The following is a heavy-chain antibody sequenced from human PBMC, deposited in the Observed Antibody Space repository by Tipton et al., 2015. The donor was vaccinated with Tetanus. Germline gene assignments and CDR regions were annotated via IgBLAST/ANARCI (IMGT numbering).Heavy chain of an antibody. D-gene: IGHD1-26*01. CDR2: INPSGFT. V-gene: IGHV4-34*01. CDR3: AGWEVAATKELY. J-gene: IGHJ4*02. CDR1: GESFSDHH. Sequence: GLVKPSETLSLTCAVYGESFSDHHWNWIRQSPGKGLEWIGEINPSGFTTYNPSLKSRVTMSEDTSKNHFSLELTSVTAADTAVYYCAGWEVAATKELYWGQGTLVTVSS.